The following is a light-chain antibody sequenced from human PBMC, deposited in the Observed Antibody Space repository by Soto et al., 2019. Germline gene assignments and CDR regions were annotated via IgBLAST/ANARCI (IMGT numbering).Light chain of an antibody. J-gene: IGLJ1*01. Sequence: QSVLTQPPSASGSPGQSVTISCTGTSSDVGGYYYVSWYQQHPGKAPKLMIYEVSKRPSGVPDRFSGSKSGNTASLTVSGLQAEDEADYYCSSYAGTNTPCVFGTGTKVTV. V-gene: IGLV2-8*01. CDR3: SSYAGTNTPCV. CDR2: EVS. CDR1: SSDVGGYYY.